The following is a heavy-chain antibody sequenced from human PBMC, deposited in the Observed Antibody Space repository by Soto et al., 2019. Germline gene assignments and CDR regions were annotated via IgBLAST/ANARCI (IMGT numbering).Heavy chain of an antibody. V-gene: IGHV4-39*02. Sequence: QLQLQESGPGLVKPSETLSLTCTVSGGSISSGPYSWGWIRQTPGEGLEWIGTFRYNENTYYNPSRESRVTISVEPSKNHFSLKVTSATVADTAVYYCARLGGYCSSTGCYGYYALDVWGPGTTVTVSS. CDR3: ARLGGYCSSTGCYGYYALDV. J-gene: IGHJ6*02. CDR2: FRYNENT. CDR1: GGSISSGPYS. D-gene: IGHD2-2*01.